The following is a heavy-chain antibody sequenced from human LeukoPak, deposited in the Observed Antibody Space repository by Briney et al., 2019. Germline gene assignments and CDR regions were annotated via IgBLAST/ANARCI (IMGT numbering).Heavy chain of an antibody. J-gene: IGHJ6*02. CDR2: IIPILSTV. D-gene: IGHD2-15*01. CDR3: ARLTGGLLPLVDVDV. V-gene: IGHV1-69*01. Sequence: SVKVSCKASGGTFRHYAMTWVRQAPGQGLEWMGGIIPILSTVNYAQKFQGRVTITADEATTTSYMELTSLKSDDTAVYYCARLTGGLLPLVDVDVWGQGTTVTVSS. CDR1: GGTFRHYA.